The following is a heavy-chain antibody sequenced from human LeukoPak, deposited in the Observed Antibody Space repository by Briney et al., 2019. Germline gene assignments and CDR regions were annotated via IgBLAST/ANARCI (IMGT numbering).Heavy chain of an antibody. Sequence: ASVKVSCKASGYTFTGYYMHWVRQAPGQGLEWMGWLNPNSGGTNHAQKFQGRVTMTRDTSISTAYMELSRLRSDDTAVYYCARDRTYYDFWSGYYPLGYYYYGMDVWGQGTTVTVSS. CDR3: ARDRTYYDFWSGYYPLGYYYYGMDV. D-gene: IGHD3-3*01. CDR1: GYTFTGYY. V-gene: IGHV1-2*02. J-gene: IGHJ6*02. CDR2: LNPNSGGT.